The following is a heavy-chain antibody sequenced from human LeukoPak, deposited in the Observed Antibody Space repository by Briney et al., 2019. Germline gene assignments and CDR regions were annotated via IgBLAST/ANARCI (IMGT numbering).Heavy chain of an antibody. V-gene: IGHV3-49*04. CDR2: IRSKAYGGTT. D-gene: IGHD6-13*01. CDR3: TSSYSSSWENWFDP. J-gene: IGHJ5*02. Sequence: GGSLRLSSTASGFTFGDYAMSWVRQAPGKGLEWVGFIRSKAYGGTTEYAASVKGRFTISRDDSKSIAYLQMNSLKTEDTAVYYCTSSYSSSWENWFDPWGQGTLVTVSS. CDR1: GFTFGDYA.